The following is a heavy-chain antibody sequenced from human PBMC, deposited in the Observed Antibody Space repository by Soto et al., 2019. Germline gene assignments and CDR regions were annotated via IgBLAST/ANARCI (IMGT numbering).Heavy chain of an antibody. CDR1: GYTFSNFA. V-gene: IGHV1-3*01. J-gene: IGHJ6*02. D-gene: IGHD2-2*01. CDR3: ARAPSGYCSSTSCSNYYYGMDV. Sequence: ASVKVSCKASGYTFSNFAMHWVRQAPGQRLEWMGWINAGNGNTKYSQKFQGRVTITRDTSASTAYMELSSLRSEDTAVYYCARAPSGYCSSTSCSNYYYGMDVWGQGTTVTGSS. CDR2: INAGNGNT.